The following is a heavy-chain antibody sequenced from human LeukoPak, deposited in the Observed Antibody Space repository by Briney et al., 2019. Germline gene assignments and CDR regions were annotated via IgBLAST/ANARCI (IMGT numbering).Heavy chain of an antibody. D-gene: IGHD3-10*01. Sequence: PGESLRLSCEASGFTFTTYWLGWVRQPPGKGLEWVANIKQDGTEKYYVDSVKGRFTISRDNAKNSLYLQMNTLRVEDTAIYYCVRVALYYYDSESYYFFEHWGQGTLVTVSS. CDR1: GFTFTTYW. CDR2: IKQDGTEK. V-gene: IGHV3-7*01. CDR3: VRVALYYYDSESYYFFEH. J-gene: IGHJ4*02.